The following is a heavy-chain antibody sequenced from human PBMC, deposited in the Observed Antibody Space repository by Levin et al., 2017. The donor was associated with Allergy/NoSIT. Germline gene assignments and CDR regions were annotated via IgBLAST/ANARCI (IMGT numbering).Heavy chain of an antibody. CDR2: ISSSGDTI. J-gene: IGHJ6*03. V-gene: IGHV3-48*01. D-gene: IGHD6-19*01. CDR1: GFTFSYYS. CDR3: ARPPQWLGYMDV. Sequence: GGSLRLSCEVSGFTFSYYSMNWVRQAPGKGLEWVSFISSSGDTIYYADTVRGRFTLSRDNAKNSLYLQMNSLRAEDTAVYYCARPPQWLGYMDVWGKGTTVTVSS.